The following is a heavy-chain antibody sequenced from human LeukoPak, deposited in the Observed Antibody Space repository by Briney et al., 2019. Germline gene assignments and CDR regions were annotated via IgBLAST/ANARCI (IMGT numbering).Heavy chain of an antibody. D-gene: IGHD5-18*01. CDR1: GASIRSGRNY. CDR3: ARHVSGSAMMHYFDY. CDR2: IYYSGSS. J-gene: IGHJ4*02. V-gene: IGHV4-39*01. Sequence: SETLSLTCNVSGASIRSGRNYWGWIRQSPGKGLEWIGSIYYSGSSSYNPSLQSRVSISVDTSKNHISLKVFSLTAADTALYYCARHVSGSAMMHYFDYWGQGNLVTVSS.